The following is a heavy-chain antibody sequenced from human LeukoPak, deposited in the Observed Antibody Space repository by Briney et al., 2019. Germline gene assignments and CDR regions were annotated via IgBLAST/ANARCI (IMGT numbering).Heavy chain of an antibody. CDR1: GFTFSDYY. CDR3: ARVSLAGTGPFDI. Sequence: GSLRLSCAASGFTFSDYYMSWIRQAPGKGLEWVSYISSSGSAIYYADSVKGRFTISRDNAKNSLYLQMNSLRVEDTAVYYCARVSLAGTGPFDIWGQGTMVTVSS. V-gene: IGHV3-11*04. D-gene: IGHD6-19*01. CDR2: ISSSGSAI. J-gene: IGHJ3*02.